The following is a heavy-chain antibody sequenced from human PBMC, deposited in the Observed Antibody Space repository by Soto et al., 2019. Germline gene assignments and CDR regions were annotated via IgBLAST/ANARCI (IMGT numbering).Heavy chain of an antibody. CDR1: GGPSISFS. CDR3: AREGSSSWHNWFDP. V-gene: IGHV4-59*01. D-gene: IGHD6-13*01. CDR2: IYYSGST. J-gene: IGHJ5*02. Sequence: PSRTRSPLALLLGGPSISFSWSWIRRPPGKGLEWIGYIYYSGSTNYNPSLKSRVTISVDTSKNQFSLKLSSVTAADTAVYYCAREGSSSWHNWFDPWGQGTLVTVSS.